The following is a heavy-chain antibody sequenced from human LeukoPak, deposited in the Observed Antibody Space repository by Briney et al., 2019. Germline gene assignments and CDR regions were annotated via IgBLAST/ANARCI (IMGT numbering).Heavy chain of an antibody. D-gene: IGHD1-26*01. V-gene: IGHV3-7*01. Sequence: GGSLRLSCVASGFMFSSHWMTWVRQAPGKGLEWVANIKEDGSEKYYVDSVKGRFTISRDNAKNSLYLQMNSLRAEDTAVYYCARDLVGYISSLYSWGQGALVTVSS. CDR2: IKEDGSEK. CDR3: ARDLVGYISSLYS. CDR1: GFMFSSHW. J-gene: IGHJ5*02.